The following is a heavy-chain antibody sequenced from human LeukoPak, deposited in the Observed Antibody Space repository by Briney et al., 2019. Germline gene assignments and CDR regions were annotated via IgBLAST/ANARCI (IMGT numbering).Heavy chain of an antibody. CDR1: GYTFTSYY. V-gene: IGHV1-46*01. CDR2: INPSGGST. D-gene: IGHD1-1*01. CDR3: ARVQGDQKLAEAAFDI. J-gene: IGHJ3*02. Sequence: ASVKVSCKASGYTFTSYYMHWVRQAPGQGLEWMGIINPSGGSTSYAQKFQGRVTMTRDTSISTAYMELSRLRSDDTAVYYCARVQGDQKLAEAAFDIWGQGTMVTVSS.